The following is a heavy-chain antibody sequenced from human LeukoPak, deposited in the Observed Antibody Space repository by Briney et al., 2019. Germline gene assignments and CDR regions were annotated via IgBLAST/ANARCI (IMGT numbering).Heavy chain of an antibody. CDR3: ARDFYERPKTIDY. D-gene: IGHD5/OR15-5a*01. Sequence: GGSLRLSCAASGFSFSNYAMHWVRQAPGKGLEYVSAITSDGGWTYYANSVKGRFSISRDNSKNTLNLQMGSLRAEDMAVYYCARDFYERPKTIDYWGQGTLVTVSS. J-gene: IGHJ4*02. V-gene: IGHV3-64*01. CDR1: GFSFSNYA. CDR2: ITSDGGWT.